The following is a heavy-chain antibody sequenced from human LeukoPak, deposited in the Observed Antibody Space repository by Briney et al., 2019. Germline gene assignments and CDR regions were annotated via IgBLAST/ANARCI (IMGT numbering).Heavy chain of an antibody. D-gene: IGHD2/OR15-2a*01. J-gene: IGHJ5*02. CDR3: AKFLRRTIPGLPNWFDP. Sequence: PSQTLSLTCAVSGGSISSGGYSWSWIRQPPGKGLEWIGSIYHSESTYYNPSLKSRVTISVDRSKNLFSLKLTSVTAADTAVYYCAKFLRRTIPGLPNWFDPWGQGTLVTVSS. V-gene: IGHV4-30-2*01. CDR1: GGSISSGGYS. CDR2: IYHSEST.